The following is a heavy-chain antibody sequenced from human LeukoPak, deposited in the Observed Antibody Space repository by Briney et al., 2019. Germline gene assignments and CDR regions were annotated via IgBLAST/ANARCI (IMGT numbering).Heavy chain of an antibody. J-gene: IGHJ6*03. CDR3: ARDRLAARRGYYYYYYMDV. CDR1: GYTFTGYY. V-gene: IGHV1-2*02. CDR2: INPNSGGT. D-gene: IGHD6-6*01. Sequence: GASVKVSCKASGYTFTGYYMHWVRQAPGQGLEWMGWINPNSGGTNYAQKFQGRVTMTRDTSISTAYMELSRLRSDDTAVYYCARDRLAARRGYYYYYYMDVWGKGTTVTVSS.